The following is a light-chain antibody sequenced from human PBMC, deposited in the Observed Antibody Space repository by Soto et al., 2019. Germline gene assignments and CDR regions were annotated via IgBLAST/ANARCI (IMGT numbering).Light chain of an antibody. V-gene: IGKV3-20*01. CDR1: QSVSSTY. J-gene: IGKJ1*01. CDR3: QQYGNSPVT. CDR2: GAS. Sequence: DIVLTQSPGTLSLSPGERVTLSCRASQSVSSTYLAWYQHKPGQAPRLLIYGASSRATGIPDRFSGSGSGTDFTLTISRLEPEDFAVYYCQQYGNSPVTFGQGTKVEIK.